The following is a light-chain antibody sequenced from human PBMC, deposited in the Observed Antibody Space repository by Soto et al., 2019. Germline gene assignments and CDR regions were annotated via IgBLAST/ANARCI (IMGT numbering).Light chain of an antibody. V-gene: IGKV3-11*01. CDR1: QSVSNY. CDR2: DAS. CDR3: QQRSTCSRT. Sequence: EIELTQSPSTLAVSGGDIATVACRASQSVSNYLAWYQQKPGKAPRLLIYDASNGATGIPARFSGSGSGTDFTLTLRSLEPEDFAVYYCQQRSTCSRTFGQGTRLDI. J-gene: IGKJ5*01.